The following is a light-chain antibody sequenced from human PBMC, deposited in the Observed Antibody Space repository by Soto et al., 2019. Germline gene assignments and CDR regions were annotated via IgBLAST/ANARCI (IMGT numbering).Light chain of an antibody. CDR2: GTS. CDR1: QSVNSN. V-gene: IGKV3-15*01. Sequence: EIVMTQSPGTLSVSPGERATLSCRASQSVNSNLAWYQKRPGQAPRLLIYGTSTRATGIPARFSGSGSGTEFTLTISSLQSGDFAVYYCQQYNNWPPLYSFGQGTNLEIK. CDR3: QQYNNWPPLYS. J-gene: IGKJ2*01.